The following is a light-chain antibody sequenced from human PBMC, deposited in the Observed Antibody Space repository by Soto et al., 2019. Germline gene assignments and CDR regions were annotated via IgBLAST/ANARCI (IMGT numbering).Light chain of an antibody. J-gene: IGKJ1*01. CDR2: GVS. Sequence: TVFNLSPGALSLSPKERATLTCRASQSVSGSYLAWHQQKPGQAPRLLIYGVSSRATGIPDRFSGSGSGTDFTLTISRLEPDDFPVYYCEQYVSSGTFGQGAKVDIK. CDR3: EQYVSSGT. V-gene: IGKV3-20*01. CDR1: QSVSGSY.